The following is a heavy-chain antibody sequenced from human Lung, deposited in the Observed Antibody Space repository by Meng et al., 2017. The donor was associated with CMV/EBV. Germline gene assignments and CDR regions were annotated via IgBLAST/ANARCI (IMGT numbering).Heavy chain of an antibody. D-gene: IGHD4-17*01. J-gene: IGHJ4*02. Sequence: SGFTFSSYAMHWVRQPPGKGLEWVAVISYDGSNKYYADSVKGRFTISRDNSKNTLYLQMNSLRAEDTAVYYCARSYGDYVLGYFDYWGQGTLVTVSS. CDR3: ARSYGDYVLGYFDY. CDR1: GFTFSSYA. V-gene: IGHV3-30-3*01. CDR2: ISYDGSNK.